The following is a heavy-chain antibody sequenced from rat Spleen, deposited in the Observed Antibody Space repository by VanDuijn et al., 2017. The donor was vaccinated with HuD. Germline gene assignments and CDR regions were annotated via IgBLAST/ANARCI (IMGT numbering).Heavy chain of an antibody. CDR1: GFIFSRSA. Sequence: EVQLVESGGGLVQPGRSLKLSCAASGFIFSRSAMAWVRQAPTKGLEWVATISYDGSSTYYRDSVKGRYTISRDNAKSTLYLQMNSLRSEDTATYYGTREREFGADYWGQGVMVTVSS. V-gene: IGHV5-29*01. CDR2: ISYDGSST. CDR3: TREREFGADY. J-gene: IGHJ2*01. D-gene: IGHD4-3*01.